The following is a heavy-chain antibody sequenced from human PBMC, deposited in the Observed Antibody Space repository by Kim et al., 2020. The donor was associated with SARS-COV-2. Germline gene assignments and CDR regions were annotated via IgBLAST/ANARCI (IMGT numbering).Heavy chain of an antibody. J-gene: IGHJ6*02. CDR3: AKKLSFGGVIEERGGMDV. CDR1: GFTFSSYA. V-gene: IGHV3-23*01. D-gene: IGHD3-16*02. Sequence: GGSLRLSCAASGFTFSSYAMSWVRQAPGKGLEWVSAISGSGGSTYYADSVKGRFTISRDNSKNTLYLQMNSLRAEDTAVYYCAKKLSFGGVIEERGGMDVWGQGTTVTVSS. CDR2: ISGSGGST.